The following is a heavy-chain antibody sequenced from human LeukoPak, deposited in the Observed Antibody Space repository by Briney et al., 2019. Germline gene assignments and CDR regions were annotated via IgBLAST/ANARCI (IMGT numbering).Heavy chain of an antibody. J-gene: IGHJ4*02. D-gene: IGHD4-17*01. CDR1: GFTFSTCC. CDR2: ISDSGTI. CDR3: AKGRNEDGDAALNY. V-gene: IGHV3-48*01. Sequence: GGSLRLSCTASGFTFSTCCMNWVRQAPGKGLEWVSYISDSGTIYYADSVKGRFTISRDNSKNTLYLQMNSLRAEDTAAYHCAKGRNEDGDAALNYWGQGTLVTVSS.